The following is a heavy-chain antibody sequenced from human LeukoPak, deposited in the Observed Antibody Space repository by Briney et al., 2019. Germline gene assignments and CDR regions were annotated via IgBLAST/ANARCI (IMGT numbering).Heavy chain of an antibody. CDR1: GFTFNSHW. D-gene: IGHD2-15*01. CDR3: VRDGQGSTPLDY. J-gene: IGHJ4*02. V-gene: IGHV3-74*01. Sequence: TGGSLRLSCAASGFTFNSHWMHWVRQAPGKGLVWVSGISTDGSRPRYADSVNGRFTISRDNAKNTLYLQMNSLRAEDTAVYFCVRDGQGSTPLDYWGQGTLVTVSS. CDR2: ISTDGSRP.